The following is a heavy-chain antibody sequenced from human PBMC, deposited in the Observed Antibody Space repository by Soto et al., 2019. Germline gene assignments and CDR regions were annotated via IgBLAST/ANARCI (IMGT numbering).Heavy chain of an antibody. V-gene: IGHV4-31*03. CDR1: GGSISSGGYY. D-gene: IGHD3-10*01. J-gene: IGHJ1*01. Sequence: QVQLQESGPGLVKPSQALFLTCTVSGGSISSGGYYWSWIRQHPGKGLEWIGYIYYSGSTYYNPSLKSRVTISVDTSKNQFSLKLSSVTAADTAVYYCASAAITMVRGVRIIEYFQHWGQGTLVTVSS. CDR3: ASAAITMVRGVRIIEYFQH. CDR2: IYYSGST.